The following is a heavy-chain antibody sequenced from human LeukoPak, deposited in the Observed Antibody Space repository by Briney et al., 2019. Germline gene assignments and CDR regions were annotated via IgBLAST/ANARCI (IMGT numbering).Heavy chain of an antibody. D-gene: IGHD2-15*01. CDR1: GDSISYESYY. J-gene: IGHJ5*02. CDR2: IYYNGHS. Sequence: PSQTLSLTCAVSGDSISYESYYWNWIRQAPGKGLEWIGYIYYNGHSNYSPSLKSRVTISLDTSKKQFSLKMSSVTAADTAMYYCARRGSGLAWFGPWGQGTLVTVSS. CDR3: ARRGSGLAWFGP. V-gene: IGHV4-59*08.